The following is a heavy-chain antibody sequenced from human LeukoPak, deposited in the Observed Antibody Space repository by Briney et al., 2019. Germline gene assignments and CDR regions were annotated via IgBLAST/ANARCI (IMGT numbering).Heavy chain of an antibody. CDR2: ISSSSSYI. D-gene: IGHD3-10*01. Sequence: KPGGSLRLSCAASGFTFSSYSMNWVRQAPGKGLEWVSSISSSSSYIYYADSVKGRFTISRDNAKNSLYLQMNSLRAEDTAVYYCARALYGSGSQYYFDYWGQGTLVTVSS. V-gene: IGHV3-21*01. J-gene: IGHJ4*02. CDR1: GFTFSSYS. CDR3: ARALYGSGSQYYFDY.